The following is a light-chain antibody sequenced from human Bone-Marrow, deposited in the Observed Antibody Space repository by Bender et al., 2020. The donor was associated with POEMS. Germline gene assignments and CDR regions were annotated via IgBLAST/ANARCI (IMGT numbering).Light chain of an antibody. CDR3: AIWDDQQRAWV. Sequence: QSVLTQPPSASGTPGQRVTISCSGSDSNIGSDSVSWYQQFPGTAPKLLIYKNNQRPSGVPDRFSGSKSGTSASLAISGLRPDDDGDYYCAIWDDQQRAWVFGGGTKVTVL. J-gene: IGLJ3*02. V-gene: IGLV1-47*01. CDR1: DSNIGSDS. CDR2: KNN.